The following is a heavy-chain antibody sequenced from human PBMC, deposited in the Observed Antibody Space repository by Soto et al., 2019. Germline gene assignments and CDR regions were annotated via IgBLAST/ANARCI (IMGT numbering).Heavy chain of an antibody. CDR1: GGSISSGGYY. D-gene: IGHD6-6*01. Sequence: PSETLSLTXTVSGGSISSGGYYWSWIRQHPGKGLEWIGYVYYSGSTYYNPSLKSRVTISVDTSKNQFSLKLSSVTAADTAVYYCARDSRYSSSSGQAGYYGMDVWGQGTTVTAP. V-gene: IGHV4-31*02. CDR3: ARDSRYSSSSGQAGYYGMDV. CDR2: VYYSGST. J-gene: IGHJ6*02.